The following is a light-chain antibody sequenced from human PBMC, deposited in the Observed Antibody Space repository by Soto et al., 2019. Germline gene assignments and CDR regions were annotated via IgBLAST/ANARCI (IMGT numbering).Light chain of an antibody. CDR1: QSVSSN. J-gene: IGKJ1*01. CDR3: QKYNNWQKT. V-gene: IGKV3-15*01. CDR2: GAS. Sequence: EIVMTQSPATLSVSPGERATLSCRASQSVSSNLAWYQQKPGQAPRLLIYGASTRPTGIPARFSGSGYGTEFTLTISSLQYEDFAVYYCQKYNNWQKTFGKGTKVEIK.